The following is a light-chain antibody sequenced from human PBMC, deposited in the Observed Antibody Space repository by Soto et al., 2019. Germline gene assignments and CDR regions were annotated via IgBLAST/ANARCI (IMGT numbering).Light chain of an antibody. J-gene: IGLJ1*01. CDR1: TSDVSIYNY. CDR3: CSYPSSTNYG. CDR2: GVS. Sequence: QSSLTQPASVSGSPGQSITISCTGTTSDVSIYNYVSWYQQHPGKAPKLMIYGVSNRPSGVSNRFSGAKSGHTASLTISGLQVEDEADYYCCSYPSSTNYGVGTGTKVTV. V-gene: IGLV2-14*01.